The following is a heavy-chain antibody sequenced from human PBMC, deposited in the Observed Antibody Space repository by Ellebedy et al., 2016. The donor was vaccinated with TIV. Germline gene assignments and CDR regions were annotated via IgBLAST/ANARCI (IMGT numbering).Heavy chain of an antibody. CDR1: GFTFSSYT. J-gene: IGHJ2*01. CDR3: ARKVPAPTTVPPNWYFDL. V-gene: IGHV3-21*01. CDR2: ISGSSTYI. Sequence: GESLKISCAASGFTFSSYTMNWVRQAPGKGLEWVSSISGSSTYIYYADSVKGRFAISRENAKNSLYLQMNSLRAEDTAVYYCARKVPAPTTVPPNWYFDLWGRGTLVTVSS. D-gene: IGHD4-17*01.